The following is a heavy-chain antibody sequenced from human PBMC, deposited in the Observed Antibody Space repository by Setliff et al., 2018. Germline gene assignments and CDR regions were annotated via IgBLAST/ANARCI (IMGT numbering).Heavy chain of an antibody. Sequence: PGGSLRLSCVGSGFSFSNYYMSWVRQPPGKGLEWIGEINHSGTTNYHPSLRSRVTISVDTSKNQFSLKVTSVTAADTSVYFCARGRNVAARLLDSWGQGTLVTVSS. CDR2: INHSGTT. D-gene: IGHD6-6*01. V-gene: IGHV4-34*01. CDR3: ARGRNVAARLLDS. J-gene: IGHJ4*02. CDR1: GFSFSNYY.